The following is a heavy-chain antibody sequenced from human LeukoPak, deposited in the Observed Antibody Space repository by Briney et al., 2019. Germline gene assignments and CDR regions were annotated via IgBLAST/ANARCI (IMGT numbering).Heavy chain of an antibody. CDR3: ASASGY. Sequence: NPSETLSLTCSVSGDSISSDYWSWIRQLAGKGLEWIGRIYTTGSTNYNPSLKSRVTMSVDMSKNQFSLKLSSVTAAGTAVYYCASASGYWGQGTLVTVSS. CDR1: GDSISSDY. J-gene: IGHJ4*02. CDR2: IYTTGST. V-gene: IGHV4-4*07. D-gene: IGHD6-19*01.